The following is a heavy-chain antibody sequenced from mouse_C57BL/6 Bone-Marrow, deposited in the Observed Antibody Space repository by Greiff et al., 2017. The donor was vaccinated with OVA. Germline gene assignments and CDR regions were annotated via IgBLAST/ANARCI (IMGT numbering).Heavy chain of an antibody. CDR3: VRDGGMGDSLTGYFDV. D-gene: IGHD2-10*02. CDR1: GFTFNTYA. Sequence: EVMLVESGGGLVQPKGSLKLSCAASGFTFNTYAMHWVRQAPGKGLEWVARIRSKSSNYATYYADSVKDRFTISRDDSQSMLYLQMNNLKTEDTAMYYCVRDGGMGDSLTGYFDVWGTGTTVTVSS. CDR2: IRSKSSNYAT. J-gene: IGHJ1*03. V-gene: IGHV10-3*01.